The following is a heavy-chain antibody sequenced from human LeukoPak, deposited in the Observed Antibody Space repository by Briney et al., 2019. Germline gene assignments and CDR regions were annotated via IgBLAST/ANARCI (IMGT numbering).Heavy chain of an antibody. D-gene: IGHD6-13*01. J-gene: IGHJ4*02. Sequence: GGSLRLSCAASGFTFSSYAMSWVRQAPGKGLEWVSAISGSGGSTYYADSVKGRFTISRDNSKNTLYLQMNSLRAEDTALYYCAKAPDYSSSWYYFDYWGQGTLVTVSS. V-gene: IGHV3-23*01. CDR2: ISGSGGST. CDR1: GFTFSSYA. CDR3: AKAPDYSSSWYYFDY.